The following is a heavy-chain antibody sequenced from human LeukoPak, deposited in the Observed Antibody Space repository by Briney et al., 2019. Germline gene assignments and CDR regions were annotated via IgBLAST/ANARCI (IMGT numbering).Heavy chain of an antibody. V-gene: IGHV3-23*01. Sequence: PGGSLRLSCAASGFTFSSCAVSWVRQAPGKGLEWVSTISGSGGRTDYAGSVKGRFTISRDNSKNTLYLQMNSLRAEDTAIYYCAKDTTAMVNYRFDSWGQGTLVTVSS. CDR2: ISGSGGRT. CDR3: AKDTTAMVNYRFDS. J-gene: IGHJ4*02. D-gene: IGHD5-18*01. CDR1: GFTFSSCA.